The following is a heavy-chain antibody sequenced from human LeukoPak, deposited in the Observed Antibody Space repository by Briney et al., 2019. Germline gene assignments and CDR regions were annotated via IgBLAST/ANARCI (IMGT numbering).Heavy chain of an antibody. Sequence: GGSLRLSCAASGFTFSSYSMNWVRQAPGKGLEWVSSINSSSYIYYADSVKGRFTISRDNAKNSLYLQMNSLRAEDTAVYYCARGGATTSQFDYWGQGTLVTVSS. D-gene: IGHD1-26*01. CDR3: ARGGATTSQFDY. CDR2: INSSSYI. J-gene: IGHJ4*02. CDR1: GFTFSSYS. V-gene: IGHV3-21*01.